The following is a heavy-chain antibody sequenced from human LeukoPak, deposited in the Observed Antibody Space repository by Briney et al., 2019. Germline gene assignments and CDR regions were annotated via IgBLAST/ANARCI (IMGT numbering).Heavy chain of an antibody. Sequence: ASVKASCKASGYTFTSYDINWVRQATGQGLEWMGWMNPNSGNTGYAQKFQGRVTMTRNTSISTAYMELSSLRSEDTAVYYCARAVDLYYYYYMDVWGKGTTVTVSS. V-gene: IGHV1-8*01. D-gene: IGHD3-9*01. CDR1: GYTFTSYD. CDR2: MNPNSGNT. CDR3: ARAVDLYYYYYMDV. J-gene: IGHJ6*03.